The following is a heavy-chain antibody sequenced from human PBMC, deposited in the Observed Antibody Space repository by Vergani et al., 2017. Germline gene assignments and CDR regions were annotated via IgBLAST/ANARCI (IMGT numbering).Heavy chain of an antibody. D-gene: IGHD2-2*02. Sequence: EVQLVESGGGLVQPGGSLRLSCAASGFTVSSNYMSWVRQAPGKVLEWVSVIYSGGSTYYADSVKGRFTISRHNSKNTLYLQMNSLRAEDTAVYYCARGGCSSTSCYTPGFGPWGQGTLVTVSS. J-gene: IGHJ5*02. CDR2: IYSGGST. CDR1: GFTVSSNY. V-gene: IGHV3-53*04. CDR3: ARGGCSSTSCYTPGFGP.